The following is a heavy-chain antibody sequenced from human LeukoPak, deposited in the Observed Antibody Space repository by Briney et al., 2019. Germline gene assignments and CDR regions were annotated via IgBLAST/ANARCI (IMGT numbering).Heavy chain of an antibody. Sequence: PGGSLRLSCAASGFTFSDYSMNWVRQAPGKGLEWVSYTSFSVNTKYYGDSVKGRFTISRDNAKNSLYLHMDSLRAEDTAVYCARGAYSSGWAYFDHWGQGTLVTVSS. CDR2: TSFSVNTK. CDR1: GFTFSDYS. CDR3: ARGAYSSGWAYFDH. J-gene: IGHJ4*02. V-gene: IGHV3-48*04. D-gene: IGHD6-19*01.